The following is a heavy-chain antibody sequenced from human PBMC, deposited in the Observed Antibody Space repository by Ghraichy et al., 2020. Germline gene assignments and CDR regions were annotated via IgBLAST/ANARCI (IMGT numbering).Heavy chain of an antibody. CDR2: ISSGGTTV. CDR3: VRVDYMDTAMEGEVYFDF. CDR1: GFTFRDYY. D-gene: IGHD5-18*01. J-gene: IGHJ4*02. V-gene: IGHV3-11*04. Sequence: LSLTCAASGFTFRDYYMSWIRQAPGKGLEWVSYISSGGTTVYYADSLKGRFTISRDNAKNSLFLQMNNLYVEDTATYYCVRVDYMDTAMEGEVYFDFWGQGALVSVSS.